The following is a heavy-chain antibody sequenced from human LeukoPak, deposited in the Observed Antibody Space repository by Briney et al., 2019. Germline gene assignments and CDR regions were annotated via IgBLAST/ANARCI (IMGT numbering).Heavy chain of an antibody. CDR2: LRYDGSNK. CDR1: GFTFRSYG. J-gene: IGHJ6*03. Sequence: PGGSLRLSCAASGFTFRSYGMHWVRQAPGKGLEGGAFLRYDGSNKYYADSVKGGFPISRDNAKNSLYLRMNSLRPEDTAVYYCARMYCSSTSCYAYYYYMDVWGKGTTVTISS. V-gene: IGHV3-30*02. D-gene: IGHD2-2*01. CDR3: ARMYCSSTSCYAYYYYMDV.